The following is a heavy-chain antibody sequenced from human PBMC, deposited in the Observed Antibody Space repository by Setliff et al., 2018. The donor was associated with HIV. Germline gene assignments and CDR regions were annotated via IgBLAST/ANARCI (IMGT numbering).Heavy chain of an antibody. CDR2: IYYTGNT. J-gene: IGHJ4*02. CDR1: GGSISSYH. D-gene: IGHD1-1*01. Sequence: SETLSLTCTVSGGSISSYHWNWIRQPPGKGLEWIGYIYYTGNTNYNPSLRSRVTISADTSKNQFSLRLKSVTAAETAVYYCARGGDGYNPGGGTFDHWGQGTLVTVS. V-gene: IGHV4-59*08. CDR3: ARGGDGYNPGGGTFDH.